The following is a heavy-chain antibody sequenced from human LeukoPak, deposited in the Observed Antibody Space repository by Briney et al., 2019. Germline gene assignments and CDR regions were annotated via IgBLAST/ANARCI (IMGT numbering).Heavy chain of an antibody. D-gene: IGHD6-19*01. CDR2: IGYDGSKK. CDR3: ARVSEDYSSGWYEEYFQY. Sequence: GSSLRLPCAASGFTFSRYGMHWVRQAPGKGLEWGAVIGYDGSKKNYADSVKGRFTISRDNSKNTLNLQMTSLRAEDTAVYYCARVSEDYSSGWYEEYFQYWGQGTLVIVSS. V-gene: IGHV3-33*01. CDR1: GFTFSRYG. J-gene: IGHJ1*01.